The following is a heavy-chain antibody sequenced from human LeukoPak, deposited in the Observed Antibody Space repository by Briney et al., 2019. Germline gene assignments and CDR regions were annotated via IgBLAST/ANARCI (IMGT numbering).Heavy chain of an antibody. D-gene: IGHD2-15*01. CDR1: GFTFSNAW. Sequence: GGSLRLSCAASGFTFSNAWMNWVRQAPGKGLEWVSYISSSGSTIYYADSVKGRFTIPRDNAKNSLYLQMNSLRAEDTAVYYCARSRYCSGGSCSDAFDIWGKGTTVTISS. CDR3: ARSRYCSGGSCSDAFDI. V-gene: IGHV3-48*04. J-gene: IGHJ3*02. CDR2: ISSSGSTI.